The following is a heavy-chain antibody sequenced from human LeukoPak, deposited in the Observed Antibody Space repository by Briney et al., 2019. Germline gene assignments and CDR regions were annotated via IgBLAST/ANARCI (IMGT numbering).Heavy chain of an antibody. V-gene: IGHV3-21*01. Sequence: GSLRLSCAASGFTFSSYSMNWVRQAPGKGLEWVSSISSSSSYIYYADSVKGRFTISRDNAKNSLYLQMNSLRAEDTAVYYCARVLGFGESYYYYYGMDVWGQGTTVTVSS. CDR3: ARVLGFGESYYYYYGMDV. CDR1: GFTFSSYS. D-gene: IGHD3-10*01. CDR2: ISSSSSYI. J-gene: IGHJ6*02.